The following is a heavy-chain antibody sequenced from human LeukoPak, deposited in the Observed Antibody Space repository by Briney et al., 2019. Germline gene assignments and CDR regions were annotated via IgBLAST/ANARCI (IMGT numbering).Heavy chain of an antibody. D-gene: IGHD3-22*01. CDR2: ISGSDSST. J-gene: IGHJ4*02. CDR1: GFTFSTYA. CDR3: AKDPTSYYYDSGGFVDY. V-gene: IGHV3-23*01. Sequence: TGGSLRLSCAASGFTFSTYAMSWVRQAPGKGLEWVSSISGSDSSTYYADSVKGRFTIFRDNSKNTLYLQMNSLRAEDTAVYYCAKDPTSYYYDSGGFVDYWGQGTLVTVSS.